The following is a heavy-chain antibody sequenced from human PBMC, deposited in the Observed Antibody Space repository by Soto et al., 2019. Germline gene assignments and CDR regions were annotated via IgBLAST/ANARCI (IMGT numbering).Heavy chain of an antibody. CDR3: ARELGLILRYYYYGMDV. J-gene: IGHJ6*02. D-gene: IGHD3-9*01. CDR2: ISYDGSNK. Sequence: GGSLRLSCAASGFTFSSYAMHWVRQAPGKGLEWVAVISYDGSNKYYANSVKGRFTISRDNSKNTLYLQMNSLRAEDTAEYYCARELGLILRYYYYGMDVWGQGTTVTVSS. V-gene: IGHV3-30-3*01. CDR1: GFTFSSYA.